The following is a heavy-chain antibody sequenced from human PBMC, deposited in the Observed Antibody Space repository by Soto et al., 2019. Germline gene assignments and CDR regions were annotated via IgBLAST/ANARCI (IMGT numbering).Heavy chain of an antibody. J-gene: IGHJ4*02. V-gene: IGHV3-30*18. CDR2: IAYDGSDR. D-gene: IGHD2-15*01. CDR1: GVTFSTHG. Sequence: QVHLVESGGGVAQPGRSLTLSCVVDGVTFSTHGMHWVRQAPGKGLEWVAAIAYDGSDRYYADSVKGRFIIFRDNPKSTLYLQMDSLRPEDTAVYYCGKDRGHWNGGGCYSLDSWGQGTLVTVSS. CDR3: GKDRGHWNGGGCYSLDS.